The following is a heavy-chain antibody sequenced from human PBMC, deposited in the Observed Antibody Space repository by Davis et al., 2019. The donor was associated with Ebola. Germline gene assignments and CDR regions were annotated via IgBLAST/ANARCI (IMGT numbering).Heavy chain of an antibody. Sequence: ASVKVSCKASGYTFTNYYMHWVRQAPGQGLEWMGMINPNDGRTIYAQKFQGRVTMTTDTSTGTAYMELRSLRSDDTAVYFCARTSIVGTSTTASDIWGQGTKVTVSS. V-gene: IGHV1-46*01. D-gene: IGHD1-26*01. J-gene: IGHJ3*02. CDR3: ARTSIVGTSTTASDI. CDR1: GYTFTNYY. CDR2: INPNDGRT.